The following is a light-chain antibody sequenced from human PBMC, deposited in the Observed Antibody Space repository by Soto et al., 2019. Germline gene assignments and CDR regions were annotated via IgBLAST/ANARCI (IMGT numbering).Light chain of an antibody. Sequence: QSALTQPASVSGSPGQSITISCSGNAVSSQLVSWYQQQPGKAPKLILYDLTTRPSGVSNRFSGFKSGTTASLAISGLQAEDEGYYYCCSYVGTSNDVFGTGTKVTVL. J-gene: IGLJ1*01. CDR2: DLT. CDR3: CSYVGTSNDV. CDR1: GNAVSSQL. V-gene: IGLV2-23*02.